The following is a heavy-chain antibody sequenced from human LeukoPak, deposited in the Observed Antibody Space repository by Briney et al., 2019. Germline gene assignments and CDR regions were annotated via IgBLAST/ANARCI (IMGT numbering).Heavy chain of an antibody. Sequence: PGGSLRLSCAASGFTFSSYGMHWVRQAPGKGLEWVAFIRYGGSSKYYADSVKGRFTISRDNSKNTLYLRMNSLRAEDTAIYYCAKRIVVVVAATYYWGQGTLVTVSS. J-gene: IGHJ4*02. CDR1: GFTFSSYG. CDR3: AKRIVVVVAATYY. V-gene: IGHV3-30*02. D-gene: IGHD2-15*01. CDR2: IRYGGSSK.